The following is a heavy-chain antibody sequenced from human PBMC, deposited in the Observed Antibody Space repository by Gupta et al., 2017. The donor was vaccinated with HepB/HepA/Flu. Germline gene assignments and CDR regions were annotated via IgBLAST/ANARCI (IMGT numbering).Heavy chain of an antibody. CDR1: GGSFSGYY. V-gene: IGHV4-34*01. Sequence: QVQLQQWGAGLLKPSETLSLTCAVYGGSFSGYYWSWIRQPPGKGLEWIGEIKHSGSTNYNPSLKSRVTISVDTSKNQFSLKLSSVTAADTAVYYCARVYDSSGWYMGGFDPWGQGTLVTVSS. D-gene: IGHD6-19*01. CDR2: IKHSGST. CDR3: ARVYDSSGWYMGGFDP. J-gene: IGHJ5*02.